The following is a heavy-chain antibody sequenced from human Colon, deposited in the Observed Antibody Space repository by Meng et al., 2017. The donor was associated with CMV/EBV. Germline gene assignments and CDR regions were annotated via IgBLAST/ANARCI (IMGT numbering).Heavy chain of an antibody. Sequence: SGFSFSGHYMDWVRPAPGKGLEWVARSRDRANSYTTEYVASVKGRFTISRDGSKSSLYLQMNSLKIEDTAVYYCVRRQEGSGYLADDYWGQGTLVTVSS. CDR2: SRDRANSYTT. CDR1: GFSFSGHY. D-gene: IGHD3-22*01. J-gene: IGHJ4*02. CDR3: VRRQEGSGYLADDY. V-gene: IGHV3-72*01.